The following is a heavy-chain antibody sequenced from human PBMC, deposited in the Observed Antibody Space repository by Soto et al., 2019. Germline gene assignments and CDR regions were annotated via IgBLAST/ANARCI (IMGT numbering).Heavy chain of an antibody. CDR3: ARGKAGGWFFDY. CDR1: GGSISSGGYS. J-gene: IGHJ4*02. CDR2: IYHSGST. Sequence: SETLSLTCAVSGGSISSGGYSWSWIRQPPGKGLEWIGYIYHSGSTYYNPSLKSRVTISVDRSKNQFSLKLSSVTAAETAVYYCARGKAGGWFFDYWGQGTLVTVSS. D-gene: IGHD6-19*01. V-gene: IGHV4-30-2*01.